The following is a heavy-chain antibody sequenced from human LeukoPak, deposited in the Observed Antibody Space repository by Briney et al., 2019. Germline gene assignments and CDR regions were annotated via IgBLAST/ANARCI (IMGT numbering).Heavy chain of an antibody. Sequence: SETLSLTCTVSGGSISSSSYYWGWIRQPPGKGLEWIGSIYYSGSTYYNPSLKSRVTISVDTSKNQFSLKLSSVTAADTAVYYCARHQGYSSSYGIDYWGQGTLVTVSS. CDR2: IYYSGST. D-gene: IGHD6-6*01. CDR3: ARHQGYSSSYGIDY. V-gene: IGHV4-39*01. J-gene: IGHJ4*02. CDR1: GGSISSSSYY.